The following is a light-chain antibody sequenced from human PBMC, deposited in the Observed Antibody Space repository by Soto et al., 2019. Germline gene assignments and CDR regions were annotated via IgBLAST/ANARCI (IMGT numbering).Light chain of an antibody. CDR2: GAP. CDR1: LAISNY. J-gene: IGKJ1*01. Sequence: DIQMTQSPSSLSAFVGDRVTITCRASLAISNYLAWYQQKPGKAPNLLIYGAPTLQSGVPSRFAGSGSGTEFPLTITSLQPEDVATYYCQRYNTVPWTFGQGTKVEIK. CDR3: QRYNTVPWT. V-gene: IGKV1-27*01.